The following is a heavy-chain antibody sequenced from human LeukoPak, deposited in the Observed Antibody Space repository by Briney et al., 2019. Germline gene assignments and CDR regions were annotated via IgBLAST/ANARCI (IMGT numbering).Heavy chain of an antibody. CDR2: TYYRSKWYN. D-gene: IGHD3-22*01. V-gene: IGHV6-1*01. Sequence: SQTLSLTCAISGDSVSSNSAAWNWIRQSPSRGLEWLGRTYYRSKWYNDYAVSVKSRITINPDTSKNQFSLKLSSVTAADTAVYYCARRYYDSSDNILMGAFDIWGQGTMVTVSS. CDR3: ARRYYDSSDNILMGAFDI. J-gene: IGHJ3*02. CDR1: GDSVSSNSAA.